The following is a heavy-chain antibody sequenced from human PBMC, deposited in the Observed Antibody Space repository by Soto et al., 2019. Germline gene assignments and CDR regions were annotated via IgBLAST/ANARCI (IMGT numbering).Heavy chain of an antibody. Sequence: PGGSLRLSCAVSGVTFSDYYMTWIRQAPGKGLEWVSYISSSTSHTNYADSVKGRFTISRDNAKNSLFLQMNSLRAEDTAVYYCARGRGAAADYFDFWGQGT. CDR2: ISSSTSHT. V-gene: IGHV3-11*05. J-gene: IGHJ4*02. CDR3: ARGRGAAADYFDF. CDR1: GVTFSDYY. D-gene: IGHD6-13*01.